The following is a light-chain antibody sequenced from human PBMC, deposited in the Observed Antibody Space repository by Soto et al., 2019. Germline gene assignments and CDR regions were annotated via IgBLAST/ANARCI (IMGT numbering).Light chain of an antibody. J-gene: IGKJ1*01. CDR3: QQYDTYPRT. Sequence: DIPMTQSPSTLSASVGDRVTITCRASQSISNWLAWYQQKPGKAPKLLIFKASTLESGVPSRFSGSRSGTEFTLNISSLQPDDFATYHCQQYDTYPRTFGQGTKVDIK. V-gene: IGKV1-5*03. CDR1: QSISNW. CDR2: KAS.